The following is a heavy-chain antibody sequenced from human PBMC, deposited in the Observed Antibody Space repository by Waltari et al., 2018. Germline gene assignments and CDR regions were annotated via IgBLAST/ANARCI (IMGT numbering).Heavy chain of an antibody. V-gene: IGHV4-39*07. D-gene: IGHD6-13*01. CDR3: ARNVSSISSSRDAFDY. J-gene: IGHJ4*02. CDR1: GGSISSSSYY. Sequence: QLQLQESGPGLVKPSETLSLTCTVSGGSISSSSYYWGWIRQPPGKGLEWIGSIYYSGSTYYTPSLTSRVTISVDTSKSQFSLKLSSVTAADTAVYYCARNVSSISSSRDAFDYWGQGTLVSVSS. CDR2: IYYSGST.